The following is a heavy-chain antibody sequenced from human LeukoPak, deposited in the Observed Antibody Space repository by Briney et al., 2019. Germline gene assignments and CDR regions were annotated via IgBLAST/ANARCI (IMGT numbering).Heavy chain of an antibody. CDR3: ARPYYYDSRIDP. V-gene: IGHV4-30-4*01. Sequence: PSETLSLTCTVSGGSISSGDYYWSWIRPPPGKGLEWLAYTYYSGSTYSNPSLKSRVTMSADTSKNQPSLKLSSVTAADPAVYYCARPYYYDSRIDPWGQGILVTVSS. CDR1: GGSISSGDYY. CDR2: TYYSGST. D-gene: IGHD3-22*01. J-gene: IGHJ5*02.